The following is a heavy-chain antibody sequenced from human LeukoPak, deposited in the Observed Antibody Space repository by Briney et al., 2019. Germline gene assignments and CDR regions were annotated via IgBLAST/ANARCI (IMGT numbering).Heavy chain of an antibody. CDR3: AKDLRNGENYGFLDY. D-gene: IGHD4/OR15-4a*01. Sequence: PGRSLRLSCAASGFTFSSYAMHWVRQAPGKGLEWVAVISYDGSNKYYADSVKGRFTISRDNSKNTLYLQMDSLRVEDTAIYYCAKDLRNGENYGFLDYWGQGTLVTVSS. CDR1: GFTFSSYA. CDR2: ISYDGSNK. V-gene: IGHV3-30-3*01. J-gene: IGHJ4*02.